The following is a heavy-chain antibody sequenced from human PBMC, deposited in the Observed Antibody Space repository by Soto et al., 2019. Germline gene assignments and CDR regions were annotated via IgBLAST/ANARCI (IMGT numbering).Heavy chain of an antibody. Sequence: GVSLRLSCAASGFTFSSYGMHWVRQAPGKGLEWVAVISYDGSNKYYADSVKGRFTISRDNSKNTLYLQMNSLRAEDTAVYYCAKEKTYRAVPAAIPHRYYYYGMDVWGQGTTGTV. V-gene: IGHV3-30*18. J-gene: IGHJ6*02. D-gene: IGHD2-2*02. CDR1: GFTFSSYG. CDR3: AKEKTYRAVPAAIPHRYYYYGMDV. CDR2: ISYDGSNK.